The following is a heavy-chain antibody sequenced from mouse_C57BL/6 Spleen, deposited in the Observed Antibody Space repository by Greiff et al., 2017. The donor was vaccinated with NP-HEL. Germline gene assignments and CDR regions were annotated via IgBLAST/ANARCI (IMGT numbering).Heavy chain of an antibody. V-gene: IGHV6-3*01. CDR1: GFTFSNYW. D-gene: IGHD4-1*01. CDR2: IRLKSDNYAT. J-gene: IGHJ2*01. Sequence: EVQLVESGGGLVQPGGSMKLSCVASGFTFSNYWMNWVRQSPEQGLEWVAQIRLKSDNYATHYAESVKGRFTISRDDSKSSVYLQMNNLRAEDTGIYYCTRAAANWDFDYWGQGTTLTVSS. CDR3: TRAAANWDFDY.